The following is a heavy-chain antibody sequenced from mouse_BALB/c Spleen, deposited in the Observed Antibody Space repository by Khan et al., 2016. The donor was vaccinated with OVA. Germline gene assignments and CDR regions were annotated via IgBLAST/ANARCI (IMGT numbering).Heavy chain of an antibody. CDR2: ISSGGRT. Sequence: EVMLVESGGGLVKPGGSLKVSCAASGFTFSNYAMSWVRQTPEKRLEWVASISSGGRTYYPDSVKGRFTISRANARTILYLKMSSLRSADTAMCYCARDDWFVYWGQGTLVTVSA. V-gene: IGHV5-6-5*01. CDR1: GFTFSNYA. CDR3: ARDDWFVY. J-gene: IGHJ3*01.